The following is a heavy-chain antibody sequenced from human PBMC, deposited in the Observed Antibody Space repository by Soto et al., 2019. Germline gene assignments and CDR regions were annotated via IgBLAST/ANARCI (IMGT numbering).Heavy chain of an antibody. CDR2: SYHSGST. CDR1: HSSIVSGYY. CDR3: ARVVTTAFFDP. Sequence: SETLYLTFYVSHSSIVSGYYWGWIRQSPGKGLEWICSSYHSGSTFYNPSLEIRVTISIDTSKNQFSLKLSSVTAADTAVYYCARVVTTAFFDPWGQGTLVTVS. J-gene: IGHJ5*02. D-gene: IGHD4-17*01. V-gene: IGHV4-38-2*02.